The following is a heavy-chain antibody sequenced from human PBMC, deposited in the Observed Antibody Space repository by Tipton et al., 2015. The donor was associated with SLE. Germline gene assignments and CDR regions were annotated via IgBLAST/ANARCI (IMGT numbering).Heavy chain of an antibody. J-gene: IGHJ4*02. CDR3: ARGPYYDIWSGYKDPLDY. Sequence: TLSLTCTVSDDSISGYYWSWIRQPPGKGLEWIGEINHNGGTNYNPSLKSRVTISLDTSKNQFSLKLSSVTAADTAVYYCARGPYYDIWSGYKDPLDYWGQGTLVTVSS. CDR2: INHNGGT. CDR1: DDSISGYY. D-gene: IGHD3-3*01. V-gene: IGHV4-34*01.